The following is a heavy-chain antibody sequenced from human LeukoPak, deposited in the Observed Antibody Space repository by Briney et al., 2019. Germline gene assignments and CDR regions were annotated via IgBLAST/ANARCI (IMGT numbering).Heavy chain of an antibody. D-gene: IGHD2-2*01. J-gene: IGHJ4*02. CDR3: ASFDIVVVPAASGIDY. CDR1: GFTFSSYA. CDR2: ISGSGGST. V-gene: IGHV3-23*01. Sequence: PGGSLRLSCAASGFTFSSYAMSWVRQAPGKGLEWVSAISGSGGSTYYADSVKGRFTISRDNSKNTLYLQMNSLRAEDTAVYYCASFDIVVVPAASGIDYWGQGTLVTVSS.